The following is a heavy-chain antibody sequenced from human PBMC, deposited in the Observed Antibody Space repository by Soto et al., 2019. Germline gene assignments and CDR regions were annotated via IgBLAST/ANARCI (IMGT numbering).Heavy chain of an antibody. CDR1: GYTFTGYY. CDR2: INPNSGGT. J-gene: IGHJ6*02. CDR3: ARDGNYYGSGSYYSGRRYYYYGMDV. Sequence: ASVKVSCKASGYTFTGYYMHWVRQAPGQGLEWMGWINPNSGGTNYAQKFQGRVTMTRDTSISTAYMELSRLRSDDTAVYYCARDGNYYGSGSYYSGRRYYYYGMDVWGQGTTVTVS. V-gene: IGHV1-2*02. D-gene: IGHD3-10*01.